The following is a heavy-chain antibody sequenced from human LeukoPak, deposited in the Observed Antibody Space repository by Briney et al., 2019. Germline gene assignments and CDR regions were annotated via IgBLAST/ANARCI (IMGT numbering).Heavy chain of an antibody. CDR1: GFTFSSCE. V-gene: IGHV3-48*03. CDR3: AKDTSTISVSGTCFDY. D-gene: IGHD6-19*01. J-gene: IGHJ4*02. Sequence: PGGSLRLSCAASGFTFSSCEMNWVRQAPGKGLEWVAYISSSGFTNYYADSMKGRFTISRDNSKNTLYLQMNSLRAEDTAVYYCAKDTSTISVSGTCFDYWGQGTLVTVSS. CDR2: ISSSGFTN.